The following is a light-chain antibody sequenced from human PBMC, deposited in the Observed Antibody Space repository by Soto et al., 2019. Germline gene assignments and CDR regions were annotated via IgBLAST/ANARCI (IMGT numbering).Light chain of an antibody. CDR2: GNS. CDR3: QSYDSSLSGSDV. V-gene: IGLV1-40*01. Sequence: QSVLTQPPSVSGAPGRRVTISCTGSSSNIGAGYDVHWYQHLPGTAPKLLIYGNSNRPSGVPDRFSGSKSGTSASLAITGLQAEDEADYYCQSYDSSLSGSDVFGTGTKLTVL. CDR1: SSNIGAGYD. J-gene: IGLJ1*01.